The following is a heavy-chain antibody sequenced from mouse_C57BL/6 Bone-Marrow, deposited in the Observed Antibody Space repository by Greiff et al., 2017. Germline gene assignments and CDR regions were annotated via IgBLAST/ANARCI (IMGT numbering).Heavy chain of an antibody. D-gene: IGHD2-4*01. J-gene: IGHJ2*01. CDR1: GYTFTSYW. CDR3: AIVNVYYDYDGDY. V-gene: IGHV1-7*01. Sequence: QVQLQQSGAELAKPGASVKLSCKASGYTFTSYWMHWVKQRPGQGLEWIGYINPRRGYTKYNQKFKDKATLTADKSSGTAYMQLSSLTYEGSAVYYWAIVNVYYDYDGDYGGQGTTLTVSA. CDR2: INPRRGYT.